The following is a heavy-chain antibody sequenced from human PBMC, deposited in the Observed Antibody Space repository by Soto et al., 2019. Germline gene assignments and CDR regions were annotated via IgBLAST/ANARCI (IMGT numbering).Heavy chain of an antibody. CDR2: IYWDDDK. CDR1: GFSLSTSGVG. CDR3: IQSRCGGDCLQSYASHYYYGMDV. D-gene: IGHD2-21*02. J-gene: IGHJ6*02. V-gene: IGHV2-5*02. Sequence: QITLKESGPTLVKPTQTLTLTCTFSGFSLSTSGVGVGWIRQPPGKALEWLALIYWDDDKRYSPSLRSRLTICKDTSKNQVVLTMTNMDPVDTATYYCIQSRCGGDCLQSYASHYYYGMDVWGQGTTVTVSS.